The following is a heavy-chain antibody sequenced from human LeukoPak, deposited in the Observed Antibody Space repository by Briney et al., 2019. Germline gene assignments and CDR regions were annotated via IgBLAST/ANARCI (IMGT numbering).Heavy chain of an antibody. D-gene: IGHD2-2*01. J-gene: IGHJ5*02. CDR2: IYTTGST. CDR3: ASHNSSWSGGWFDP. V-gene: IGHV4-4*07. Sequence: SETLSLTCTVSGGSISSYYWTWIRQPAGKGLEWIGHIYTTGSTNYNPSLKSRVTMSVDTSRNQFSLKLSSVTAADTAVYYCASHNSSWSGGWFDPWGQGTLVTVSS. CDR1: GGSISSYY.